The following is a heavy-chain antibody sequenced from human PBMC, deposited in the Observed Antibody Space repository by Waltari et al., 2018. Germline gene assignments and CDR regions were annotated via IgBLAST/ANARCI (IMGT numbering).Heavy chain of an antibody. CDR3: TRDVYGSGWAYFDP. CDR2: MSVGCMSYM. CDR1: GFSFSSYD. V-gene: IGHV3-21*01. J-gene: IGHJ4*02. Sequence: DVQLVESGGVLVKPGGSLRLCCAASGFSFSSYDMYWVRQSPGRGVEWCAVMSVGCMSYMFYTDTVKGRFTSSRDNAKNSLFLERNSLRADDTAVYYCTRDVYGSGWAYFDPWGQGTLVTVSS. D-gene: IGHD6-19*01.